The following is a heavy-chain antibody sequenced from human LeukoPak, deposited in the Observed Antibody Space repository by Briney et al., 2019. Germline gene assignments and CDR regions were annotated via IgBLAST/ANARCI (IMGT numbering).Heavy chain of an antibody. J-gene: IGHJ4*02. CDR3: AREIFVSGSYPDF. Sequence: GGSLRLSCAASGFAFNTYAMHWVRQAPGQGLEWVALIWHDGSHKFYSNSVRGQFTISRDNSKNTVSLQMNNLRPEDTAVYYCAREIFVSGSYPDFWGQGTLVTVSS. D-gene: IGHD3-16*02. CDR1: GFAFNTYA. CDR2: IWHDGSHK. V-gene: IGHV3-33*01.